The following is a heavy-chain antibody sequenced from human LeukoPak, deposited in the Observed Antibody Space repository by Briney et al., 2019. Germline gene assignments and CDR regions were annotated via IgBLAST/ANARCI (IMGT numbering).Heavy chain of an antibody. CDR1: GYTFSTYW. V-gene: IGHV5-10-1*01. Sequence: GASLLICCEGSGYTFSTYWINWVRPLGGEGLEWMGRIDRSDSYTYYSPSFQGHVTISADKSISTAYLQWSSRKASDTAMYYCARRYCSSTACYDWLDPWGQGTLVTVSS. CDR2: IDRSDSYT. J-gene: IGHJ5*02. CDR3: ARRYCSSTACYDWLDP. D-gene: IGHD2-2*01.